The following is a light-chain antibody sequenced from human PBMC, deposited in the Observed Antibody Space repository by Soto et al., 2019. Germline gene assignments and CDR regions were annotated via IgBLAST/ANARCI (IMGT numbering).Light chain of an antibody. Sequence: DIVMTQSPDSLAVSLGERATINCKSSQSLYYNSNKSNYLAWYQQKPGQPPKLLIYWASTRESGVPDRISGTGSGTDFTLTISSLQAEDVAIYYCQEYYSVSRTFGQGTKVEIK. J-gene: IGKJ1*01. V-gene: IGKV4-1*01. CDR3: QEYYSVSRT. CDR1: QSLYYNSNKSNY. CDR2: WAS.